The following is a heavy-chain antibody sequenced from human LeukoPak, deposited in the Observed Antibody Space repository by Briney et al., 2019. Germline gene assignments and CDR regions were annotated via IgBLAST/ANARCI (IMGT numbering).Heavy chain of an antibody. D-gene: IGHD3-16*01. J-gene: IGHJ4*02. V-gene: IGHV1-8*01. CDR3: ARGGYYDYVWGSQIADY. CDR1: GYTFTSYD. Sequence: ASVKVSCKASGYTFTSYDINWVRQATGQGLEWMGWMNPNSGNTGYAQKFRGRVTMTRNTSISTAYMELSSLRSEDTAVYYCARGGYYDYVWGSQIADYWGQGTLVTVSS. CDR2: MNPNSGNT.